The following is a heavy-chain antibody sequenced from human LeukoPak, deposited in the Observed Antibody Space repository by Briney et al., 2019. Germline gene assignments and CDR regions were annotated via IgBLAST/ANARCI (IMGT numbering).Heavy chain of an antibody. Sequence: PSETLSLTCAVYGGSFSGYYWSWIRQPPGKGLEWIGEINHSGSTNYNPSLKSRVTISVDTSKNQFSLKPSSVTAADTAVYYCARPRRQPGIAVAGTSRRYYYGMDVWGQGTTVTVSS. J-gene: IGHJ6*02. CDR1: GGSFSGYY. V-gene: IGHV4-34*01. D-gene: IGHD6-19*01. CDR2: INHSGST. CDR3: ARPRRQPGIAVAGTSRRYYYGMDV.